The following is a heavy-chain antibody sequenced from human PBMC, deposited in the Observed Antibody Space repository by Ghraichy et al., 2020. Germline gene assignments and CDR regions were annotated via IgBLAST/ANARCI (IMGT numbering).Heavy chain of an antibody. V-gene: IGHV4-30-4*01. CDR1: GGSISSGNYYY. D-gene: IGHD5-12*01. CDR2: TYNSGRT. CDR3: ARVSGYGHFDN. Sequence: QTLSLTCNVSGGSISSGNYYYWSWIRQPPGKGLEWIGYTYNSGRTYYNAFLKSRLDISVDTSKNQFSLRLNSVTAADTAVYFCARVSGYGHFDNWGQGILVTVSS. J-gene: IGHJ4*02.